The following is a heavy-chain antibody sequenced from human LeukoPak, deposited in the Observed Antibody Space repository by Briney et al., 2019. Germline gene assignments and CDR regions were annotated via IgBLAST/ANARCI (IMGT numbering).Heavy chain of an antibody. J-gene: IGHJ4*02. V-gene: IGHV4-59*01. D-gene: IGHD4-17*01. Sequence: PSETLSLTCTVSGGSISSYYWSWIRQPPGKGLEWIGYIYYSGSTNYNPSLKSRVTISVDTSKNQFSLKLSSVTAADTAVYYCARDLGNGDYGYWGQGTLVTVSS. CDR2: IYYSGST. CDR3: ARDLGNGDYGY. CDR1: GGSISSYY.